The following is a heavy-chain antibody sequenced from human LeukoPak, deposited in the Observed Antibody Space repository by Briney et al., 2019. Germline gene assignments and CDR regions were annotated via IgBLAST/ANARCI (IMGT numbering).Heavy chain of an antibody. Sequence: GSLGLFLGGLWFNLCRLSNSRGRPASGEGAEWVSAFRNSDDKTYYADSVKGRFTISRDNSKNTLYLQMNSLRAEDTAVYYCAKDLAQYYYDSSPCLYYWGQGTLVTVSS. CDR1: FNLCRLS. J-gene: IGHJ4*02. V-gene: IGHV3-23*01. D-gene: IGHD3-22*01. CDR2: FRNSDDKT. CDR3: AKDLAQYYYDSSPCLYY.